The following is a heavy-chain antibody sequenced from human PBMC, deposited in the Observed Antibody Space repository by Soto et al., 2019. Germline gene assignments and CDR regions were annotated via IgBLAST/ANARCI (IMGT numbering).Heavy chain of an antibody. CDR3: ARDRRSITGTPNWFDP. D-gene: IGHD1-7*01. J-gene: IGHJ5*02. CDR1: GDSVSSNSAA. V-gene: IGHV6-1*01. Sequence: SQTLSLTCAISGDSVSSNSAAWNWIRQSPSKDLEWLVRTYYRSKWYNDYAVSVKSRITINPDTSKNQFSLQLNFVTPEDTALYYCARDRRSITGTPNWFDPWGQGTLVTVSS. CDR2: TYYRSKWYN.